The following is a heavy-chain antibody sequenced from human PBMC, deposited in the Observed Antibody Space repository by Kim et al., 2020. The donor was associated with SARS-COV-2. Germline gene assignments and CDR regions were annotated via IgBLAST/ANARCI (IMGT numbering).Heavy chain of an antibody. CDR1: GFTFTMYS. V-gene: IGHV3-30*04. CDR3: ARDPIYASGRDYFDA. Sequence: GGSLRLSCAASGFTFTMYSMHWVRQAPGKGLEWVAFISFDGSNTDYADSVKGRFTVSRDSSKNTVFLEMSRLRLEDTALYFCARDPIYASGRDYFDAWGPGSLVTGSS. D-gene: IGHD6-19*01. CDR2: ISFDGSNT. J-gene: IGHJ4*02.